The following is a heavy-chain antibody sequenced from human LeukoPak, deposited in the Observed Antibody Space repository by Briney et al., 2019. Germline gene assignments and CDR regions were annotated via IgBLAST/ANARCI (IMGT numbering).Heavy chain of an antibody. CDR2: ISGYNGDT. J-gene: IGHJ4*02. V-gene: IGHV1-18*01. Sequence: GASVKVSCKTSGYTSNTYGISWGRQAPGQGLEWMGWISGYNGDTNSAQKLQGRVTLTTDAYTSTAYMELGSLRSDDTAVYYCAREEYVWGSYRYFDYWGQGTLVTVSS. CDR1: GYTSNTYG. D-gene: IGHD3-16*02. CDR3: AREEYVWGSYRYFDY.